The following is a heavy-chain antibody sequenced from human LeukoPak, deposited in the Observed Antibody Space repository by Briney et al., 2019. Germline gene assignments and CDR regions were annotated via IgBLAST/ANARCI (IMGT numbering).Heavy chain of an antibody. V-gene: IGHV3-21*01. CDR2: ISGSGTDI. Sequence: PGGSPRLSCAASGFTFNTYSMNWVRQTPGKGLEWVSSISGSGTDIYYADSMKGRITISRENAKNSLYLQMNSLRAEDTAVYYCARDKTYGEQFDSWGQGTLVTVSS. D-gene: IGHD4-17*01. CDR1: GFTFNTYS. CDR3: ARDKTYGEQFDS. J-gene: IGHJ4*02.